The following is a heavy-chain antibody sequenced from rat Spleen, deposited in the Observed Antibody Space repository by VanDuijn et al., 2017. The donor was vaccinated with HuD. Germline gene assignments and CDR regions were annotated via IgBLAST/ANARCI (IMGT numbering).Heavy chain of an antibody. CDR2: ISYDGSST. V-gene: IGHV5-7*01. CDR1: GFTFSDYN. J-gene: IGHJ3*01. D-gene: IGHD1-4*01. Sequence: EVQLVESGGGLVQPGRSLKLSCAASGFTFSDYNMAWVRQAPKKGLEWVATISYDGSSTYYRDSVKGRFTISRDNAKSTLFLQMDSLRSEDTASYYCVRQGNPGTGFAYWGQGTLVTVSS. CDR3: VRQGNPGTGFAY.